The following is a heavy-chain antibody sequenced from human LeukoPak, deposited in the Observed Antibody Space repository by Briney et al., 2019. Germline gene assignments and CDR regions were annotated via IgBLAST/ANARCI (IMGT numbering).Heavy chain of an antibody. Sequence: PGGSLRLSCAASGFTFSSYAMSWVRQAPGKRLEWVSAISGSGGSTYYADSVKGRFTISRDNSKNTLYLQMNSLRAEDTAVYYCAKDRKLGTYFDYWGQGTLVTVSS. V-gene: IGHV3-23*01. CDR1: GFTFSSYA. J-gene: IGHJ4*02. CDR2: ISGSGGST. CDR3: AKDRKLGTYFDY. D-gene: IGHD7-27*01.